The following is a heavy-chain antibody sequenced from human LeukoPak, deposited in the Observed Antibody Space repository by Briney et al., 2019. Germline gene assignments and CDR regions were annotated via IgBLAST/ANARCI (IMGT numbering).Heavy chain of an antibody. J-gene: IGHJ4*02. CDR2: IYPGDSDT. CDR3: ATAGDFPYYFDY. D-gene: IGHD4-17*01. V-gene: IGHV5-51*01. CDR1: GYTFTSYW. Sequence: KVSCKASGYTFTSYWIGWVRQMPGKGLEWMGIIYPGDSDTRYSPSFQGQVTISADKSISTAYLQWSSLKASDTAMYYCATAGDFPYYFDYWGQGTLVTVSS.